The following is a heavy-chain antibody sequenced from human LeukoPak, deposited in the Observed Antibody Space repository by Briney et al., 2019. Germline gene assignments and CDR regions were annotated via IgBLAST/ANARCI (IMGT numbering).Heavy chain of an antibody. CDR3: ARDSTTVTPSFDY. Sequence: SETLSLTCTVSGYFISSGYYWGWIRQPPGKGLEWIGTIYYSGSTYYNPSLKSRVIILVDTSKNQFSLKLRSVTAADTAIYYCARDSTTVTPSFDYWGQGTLVTVSS. CDR2: IYYSGST. D-gene: IGHD4-17*01. CDR1: GYFISSGYY. J-gene: IGHJ4*02. V-gene: IGHV4-38-2*02.